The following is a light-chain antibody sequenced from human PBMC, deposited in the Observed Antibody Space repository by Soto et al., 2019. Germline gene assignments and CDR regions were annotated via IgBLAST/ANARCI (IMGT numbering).Light chain of an antibody. CDR3: QSADSSGTYLWV. Sequence: SYELTQPPSVSVSPGQTARITCSGDALPKQDAYWYQQKPGQAPVLVIYKDSERPSGIPERFSGSSSGTTVTLTISGVQAEDEADYYCQSADSSGTYLWVFCGGTKLTVL. CDR1: ALPKQD. CDR2: KDS. V-gene: IGLV3-25*03. J-gene: IGLJ3*02.